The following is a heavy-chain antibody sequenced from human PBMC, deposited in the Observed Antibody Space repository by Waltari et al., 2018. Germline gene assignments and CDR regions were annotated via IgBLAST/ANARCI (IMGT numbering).Heavy chain of an antibody. CDR1: GGSISGFY. CDR2: IYYTGST. D-gene: IGHD2-21*02. V-gene: IGHV4-59*01. Sequence: QVQLQESGPSRLKPSETRSLICTVSGGSISGFYWSWVRQPPGKGLDWIGYIYYTGSTNFNPSLKSRVTMSVDTSKNQFSLKLSSVTAADTAFYYCARGGGGDWEWFDPWGQGTLVTVSS. CDR3: ARGGGGDWEWFDP. J-gene: IGHJ5*02.